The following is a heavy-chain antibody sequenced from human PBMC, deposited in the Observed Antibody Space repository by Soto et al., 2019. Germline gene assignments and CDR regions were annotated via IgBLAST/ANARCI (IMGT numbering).Heavy chain of an antibody. D-gene: IGHD2-8*01. J-gene: IGHJ4*02. V-gene: IGHV3-49*04. CDR3: RGADSPDTAYFSHY. CDR1: PFQFDDFD. Sequence: LRLSCTGSPFQFDDFDIHWVRKAPGQELEWVGLIRYQRYQATTDYAATVKGSFTLSRNHSNGIAYLQMNSLNIEDSAGDYWRGADSPDTAYFSHYCGQGPPVTVSS. CDR2: IRYQRYQATT.